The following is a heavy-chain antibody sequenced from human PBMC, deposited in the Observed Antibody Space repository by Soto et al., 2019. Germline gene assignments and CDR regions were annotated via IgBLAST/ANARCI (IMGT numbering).Heavy chain of an antibody. CDR3: ARDDDILTGSDY. V-gene: IGHV1-69*10. Sequence: SVKVSCKASGYTFTSYDINWVRQATGQGLEWMGWMNPILGIANYAQKFQGRVTITADKSTSTAYMELSSLRSEDTAVYYCARDDDILTGSDYWGQGTLVTVSS. CDR1: GYTFTSYD. D-gene: IGHD3-9*01. J-gene: IGHJ4*02. CDR2: MNPILGIA.